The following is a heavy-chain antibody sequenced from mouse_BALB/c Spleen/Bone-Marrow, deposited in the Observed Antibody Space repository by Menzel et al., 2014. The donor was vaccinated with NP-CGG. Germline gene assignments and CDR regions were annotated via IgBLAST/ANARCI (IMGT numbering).Heavy chain of an antibody. CDR2: IAPGSGST. CDR1: GYTFTSYW. Sequence: DLVKPGASVKLSCKASGYTFTSYWINWIKQRPGQGPEWIGRIAPGSGSTYYNEMFKGKATLTVDTSSSTAYIQLSSLSSEDSAVYVCARSRDGYFDVWGATTTVTVSS. J-gene: IGHJ1*01. V-gene: IGHV1S41*01. CDR3: ARSRDGYFDV.